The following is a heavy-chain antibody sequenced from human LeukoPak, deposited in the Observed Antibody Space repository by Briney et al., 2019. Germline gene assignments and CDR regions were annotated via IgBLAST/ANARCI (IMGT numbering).Heavy chain of an antibody. D-gene: IGHD2-21*01. Sequence: ASVKVSCKASGYTFTSYGISWVRQAPGQGLEWMGWISAYNGNTNYAQKLQGRVTMTTDTSTSTAYMELRSLRSDDTAVYYCAREAYCGGDCATGIREFDYWGQGTLVTVSS. V-gene: IGHV1-18*01. J-gene: IGHJ4*02. CDR3: AREAYCGGDCATGIREFDY. CDR1: GYTFTSYG. CDR2: ISAYNGNT.